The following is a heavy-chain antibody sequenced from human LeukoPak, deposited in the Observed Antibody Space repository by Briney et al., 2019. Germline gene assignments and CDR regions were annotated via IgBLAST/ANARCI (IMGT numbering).Heavy chain of an antibody. V-gene: IGHV3-21*01. CDR2: ISSSSSYI. J-gene: IGHJ3*02. D-gene: IGHD4-17*01. CDR3: ARGHGDYSSGLAFDI. Sequence: GGSLRLSCAASGFTFSSYSMNWVRQAPGKGLEWVSSISSSSSYIYYADSVKGRFTISRDNAKNSLYLQMNSLRAEDTAVYYYARGHGDYSSGLAFDIWGQGTMVTVSS. CDR1: GFTFSSYS.